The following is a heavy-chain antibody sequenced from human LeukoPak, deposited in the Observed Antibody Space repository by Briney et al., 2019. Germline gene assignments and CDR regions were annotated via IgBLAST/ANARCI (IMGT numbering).Heavy chain of an antibody. V-gene: IGHV3-7*01. CDR3: ASGFGFDCSSTSCCYFDY. J-gene: IGHJ4*02. CDR1: GFTFSSYW. Sequence: PGGSLRLSCAASGFTFSSYWMSWVRQAPGKGLELVANIKQDGSEKYYVDSVKGRFTISRDNAKNSLYLQMNSLRAEDTAVYYCASGFGFDCSSTSCCYFDYWGQGTLVTVSS. D-gene: IGHD2-2*01. CDR2: IKQDGSEK.